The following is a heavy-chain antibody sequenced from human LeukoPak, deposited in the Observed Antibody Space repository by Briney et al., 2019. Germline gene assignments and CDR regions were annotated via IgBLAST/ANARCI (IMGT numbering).Heavy chain of an antibody. CDR1: GFTFSSYG. CDR3: AKDVSYYYGSGSYYFDY. CDR2: ISGSGGST. V-gene: IGHV3-23*01. D-gene: IGHD3-10*01. Sequence: GGSLRLSCAASGFTFSSYGMSWVRQAPGKGLEWVSAISGSGGSTYYADSVKGRFTISRDNSKNTLYLQMNSLRAEDTAVYYCAKDVSYYYGSGSYYFDYWGQGTLVTVPS. J-gene: IGHJ4*02.